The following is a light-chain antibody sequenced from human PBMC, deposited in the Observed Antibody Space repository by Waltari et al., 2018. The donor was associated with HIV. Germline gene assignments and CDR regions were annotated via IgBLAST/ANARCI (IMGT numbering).Light chain of an antibody. J-gene: IGLJ1*01. CDR2: DVT. Sequence: QPALTQPRSVSGSPGQSVTISCTGTSSDVGGYNYVSWYQQHPGKAPKLMIYDVTKRPSGVPDRFSGSMSGNTASLTISGLQAEDEADYYCCSFAGSYTSYVFGTGTKVTVL. V-gene: IGLV2-11*01. CDR3: CSFAGSYTSYV. CDR1: SSDVGGYNY.